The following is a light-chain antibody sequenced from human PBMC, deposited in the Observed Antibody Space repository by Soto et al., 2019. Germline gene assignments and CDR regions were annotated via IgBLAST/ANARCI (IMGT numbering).Light chain of an antibody. CDR1: SSDVGSYNL. CDR2: EVS. Sequence: QSVLTQPASVSGSPGQSITISCTGTSSDVGSYNLASWYQQHPGKAPKLMIYEVSKRPSGFSNRFSGSKSGNTASLTISGLQAEDEADYYCCSYAGSSTFHVFGTGTKVTVL. V-gene: IGLV2-23*02. CDR3: CSYAGSSTFHV. J-gene: IGLJ1*01.